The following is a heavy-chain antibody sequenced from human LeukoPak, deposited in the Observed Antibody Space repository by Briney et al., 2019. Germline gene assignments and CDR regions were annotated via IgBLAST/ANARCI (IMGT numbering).Heavy chain of an antibody. J-gene: IGHJ5*02. D-gene: IGHD2-15*01. V-gene: IGHV3-74*01. Sequence: GGSLRLSCAASGFTFSSYWMHWVRQAPGKGLVWVLRINSDGSSTSYADSVKGRFTISRDNAKNTLYLQMNSLRAEDTAVYYCARDRYCSGGSCYGGEGWFDPWGQGTLVTVSS. CDR2: INSDGSST. CDR3: ARDRYCSGGSCYGGEGWFDP. CDR1: GFTFSSYW.